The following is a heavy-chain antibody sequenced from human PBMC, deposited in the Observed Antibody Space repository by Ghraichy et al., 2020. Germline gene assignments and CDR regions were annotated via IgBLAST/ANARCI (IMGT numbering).Heavy chain of an antibody. D-gene: IGHD6-13*01. CDR2: IKPDGSEK. V-gene: IGHV3-7*01. Sequence: GGSLRLSCAASGFTFSNSWMSWVRQAPGKGLEWVANIKPDGSEKYYVDSVKGRFTISRDNAKNSLYLQMSSLRDEDMAVYYCARDKRWEFPATKQQTVNLDHWGQGTLVTVSS. CDR1: GFTFSNSW. J-gene: IGHJ4*02. CDR3: ARDKRWEFPATKQQTVNLDH.